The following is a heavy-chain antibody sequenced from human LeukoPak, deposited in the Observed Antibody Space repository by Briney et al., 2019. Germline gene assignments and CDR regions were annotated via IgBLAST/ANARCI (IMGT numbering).Heavy chain of an antibody. V-gene: IGHV4-39*07. D-gene: IGHD3-9*01. J-gene: IGHJ3*02. CDR3: ASAITIHSGAFDI. CDR2: IYYSGST. CDR1: GGSISSSSYY. Sequence: SETLSLTCTVSGGSISSSSYYWGWTRQPPGKGLEWIGSIYYSGSTYYNPSLKSRVTISVDTSKNQFSLKLSSVTAADTAVYYCASAITIHSGAFDIWGQGTMITVSS.